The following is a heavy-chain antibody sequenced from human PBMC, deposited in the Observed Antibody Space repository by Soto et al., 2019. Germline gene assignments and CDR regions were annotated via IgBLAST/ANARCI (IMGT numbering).Heavy chain of an antibody. CDR2: ISYDGSNK. V-gene: IGHV3-30*14. CDR3: ARAPYPLIHYFDY. D-gene: IGHD3-22*01. CDR1: GFTFSNYA. J-gene: IGHJ4*02. Sequence: GSLRLSCAASGFTFSNYAMHWVRQAPGKGLEWVAVISYDGSNKYYADSMKGRFTISRDNSKNTLYLQMNSLRAEDTAVYYCARAPYPLIHYFDYWGQGTLVTVSS.